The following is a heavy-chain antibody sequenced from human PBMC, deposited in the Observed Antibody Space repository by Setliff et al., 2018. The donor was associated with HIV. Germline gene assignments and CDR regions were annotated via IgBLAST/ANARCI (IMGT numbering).Heavy chain of an antibody. V-gene: IGHV4-39*07. Sequence: SETLSLTCTVSGETIRNGFYYWHWMRQPPGKGLEWIGSIYYSGSTHYKSSLKSRVTISVDTSKNKFSLRLSSVTAADTAVYYCARGGGPDTNFYSWGRGTLVTVSS. CDR1: GETIRNGFYY. J-gene: IGHJ4*02. CDR2: IYYSGST. CDR3: ARGGGPDTNFYS.